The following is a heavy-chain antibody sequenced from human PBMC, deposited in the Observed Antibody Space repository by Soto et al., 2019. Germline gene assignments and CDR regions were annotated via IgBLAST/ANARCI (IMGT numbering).Heavy chain of an antibody. V-gene: IGHV3-23*01. Sequence: EMQLSESGGGFIQPGGSLRLSCAASGFDFDRHAINWVRQAPGEGLEWVSRISGGGVNTYYADSVKGRFTITRDTIKNTVFLQMNTLRVEDTAVYYCVKDQTGDLVWYFNLWGRGTLVTVSS. CDR3: VKDQTGDLVWYFNL. CDR1: GFDFDRHA. CDR2: ISGGGVNT. D-gene: IGHD7-27*01. J-gene: IGHJ2*01.